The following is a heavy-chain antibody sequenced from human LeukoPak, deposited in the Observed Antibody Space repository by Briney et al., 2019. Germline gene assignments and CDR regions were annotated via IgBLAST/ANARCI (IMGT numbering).Heavy chain of an antibody. J-gene: IGHJ4*02. CDR2: ISGSGGST. CDR1: GFTFSSYA. V-gene: IGHV3-23*01. CDR3: AKDAPSNIVVVAATGIYFDY. D-gene: IGHD2-15*01. Sequence: GGSLRLSCAASGFTFSSYAMSCVRQAPGKGLEWVSAISGSGGSTYYADSVKGRFTIPRDNSKNTLYLQMNSLRAEDTAVYYCAKDAPSNIVVVAATGIYFDYWGQGTLVTVSS.